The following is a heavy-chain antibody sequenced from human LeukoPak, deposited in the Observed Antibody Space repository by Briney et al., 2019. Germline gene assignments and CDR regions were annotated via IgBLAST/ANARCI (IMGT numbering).Heavy chain of an antibody. CDR1: GFTFSSYA. J-gene: IGHJ4*02. D-gene: IGHD3-22*01. CDR3: AKVGYDSSGYYPIDY. Sequence: GGSLRLSCAASGFTFSSYAMSWVRQAPGKGLEWVSAISGSGGSTYYADSVKGRFTISRDNFKNTLYLQMNSLRAEDTAVYYCAKVGYDSSGYYPIDYWGQGTLVTVSS. V-gene: IGHV3-23*01. CDR2: ISGSGGST.